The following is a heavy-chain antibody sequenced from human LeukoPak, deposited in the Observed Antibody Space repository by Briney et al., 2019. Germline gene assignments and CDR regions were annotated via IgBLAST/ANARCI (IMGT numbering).Heavy chain of an antibody. Sequence: GASVKVSCKASGYTFTSYYMHWVRQAPGRGLEWMGWINPNSGGTNYAQQFQGRLTMTRDTSISTAYMELSRLRSDDTAVYYCARVKTMIIVVSLFDYWGQGTLVTVSS. CDR1: GYTFTSYY. CDR3: ARVKTMIIVVSLFDY. CDR2: INPNSGGT. V-gene: IGHV1-2*02. J-gene: IGHJ4*02. D-gene: IGHD3-22*01.